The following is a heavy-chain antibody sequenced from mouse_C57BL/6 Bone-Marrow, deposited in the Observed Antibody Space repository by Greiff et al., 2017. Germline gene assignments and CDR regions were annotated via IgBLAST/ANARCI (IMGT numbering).Heavy chain of an antibody. V-gene: IGHV1-81*01. CDR3: ARGGDGSGAHTYFDV. CDR2: IYPRSGNT. Sequence: VQLQQSGAELARPGASVKLSCKASGYTFTSYGISWVKQRTGQGLEWIGEIYPRSGNTYYNEKFKGKATLTADKSSSTAYMELRSLTSEDSAVYFCARGGDGSGAHTYFDVWGTGAPVTVSS. J-gene: IGHJ1*03. D-gene: IGHD1-1*01. CDR1: GYTFTSYG.